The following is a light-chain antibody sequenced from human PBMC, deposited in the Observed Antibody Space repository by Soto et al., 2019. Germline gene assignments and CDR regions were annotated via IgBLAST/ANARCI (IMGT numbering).Light chain of an antibody. V-gene: IGLV2-11*01. J-gene: IGLJ1*01. CDR2: DVT. CDR3: CSYAATYVYV. CDR1: SSDVGGYDF. Sequence: QSVLTQPASVSESPGQSVTVSCTGTSSDVGGYDFVSWYQQHPGKAPKLMIYDVTKRPSGVPDRFSGSKSGNTASLTISGLQAEDEAVYFCCSYAATYVYVFGTGTKVTVL.